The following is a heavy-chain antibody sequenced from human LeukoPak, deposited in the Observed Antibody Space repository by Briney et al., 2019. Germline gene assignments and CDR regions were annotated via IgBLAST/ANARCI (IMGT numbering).Heavy chain of an antibody. V-gene: IGHV3-30*02. CDR2: IRYDGRNE. Sequence: GGSLRLSCAASGFTFSNYGMHWVRQAPGKGLEWVAFIRYDGRNEYYADSVKGRFTISRDNSRNTLYVQMNSLRSEDTAVYHCARDGVFGYYDSSGYPDYCGEGTLVTVSS. CDR3: ARDGVFGYYDSSGYPDY. D-gene: IGHD3-22*01. J-gene: IGHJ4*02. CDR1: GFTFSNYG.